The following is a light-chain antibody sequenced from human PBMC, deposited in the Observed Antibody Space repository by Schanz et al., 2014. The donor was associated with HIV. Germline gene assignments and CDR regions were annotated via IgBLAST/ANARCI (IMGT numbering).Light chain of an antibody. Sequence: DFQMTQFPTSLSASVGDRVTITCRASQGISNYLAWYQQKPGKVPHLLIYGASTLQSGVPSRFSGSGSGTEFTLTITSLQPEDVATYFCQNYNDAPLTFGVGTKVEIK. CDR3: QNYNDAPLT. CDR1: QGISNY. J-gene: IGKJ4*01. V-gene: IGKV1-27*01. CDR2: GAS.